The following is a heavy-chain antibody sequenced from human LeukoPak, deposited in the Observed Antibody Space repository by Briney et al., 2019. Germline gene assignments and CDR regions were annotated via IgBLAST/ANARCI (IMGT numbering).Heavy chain of an antibody. V-gene: IGHV3-23*01. CDR3: AKGRGNSLNWYFDL. CDR2: ISGSGGST. J-gene: IGHJ2*01. D-gene: IGHD1-7*01. Sequence: GGSLRLSCAASAFTFSSYAMRWVRQAPGKGLEWVSSISGSGGSTYYADSVKGRFTISRDNSKNTLYLQMNSLRAEDTALYYCAKGRGNSLNWYFDLWGRGTLVTVSS. CDR1: AFTFSSYA.